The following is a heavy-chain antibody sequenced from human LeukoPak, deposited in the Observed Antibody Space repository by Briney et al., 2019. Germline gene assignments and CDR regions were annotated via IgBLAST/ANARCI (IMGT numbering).Heavy chain of an antibody. V-gene: IGHV1-8*01. CDR3: ARRGTYYDFWNGYLGSYYYMDV. CDR1: GYTFTSYD. CDR2: MNPNSGNT. D-gene: IGHD3-3*01. J-gene: IGHJ6*03. Sequence: ASVKVSCKASGYTFTSYDINWVRQATGQGLEWMGWMNPNSGNTGYAQKFQGRVTMTRNTSISTAYMELSSLRSEDTAVYYCARRGTYYDFWNGYLGSYYYMDVWGKGTTVTVSS.